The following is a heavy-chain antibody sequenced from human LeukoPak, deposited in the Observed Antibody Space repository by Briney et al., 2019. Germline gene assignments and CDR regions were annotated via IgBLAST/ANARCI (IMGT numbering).Heavy chain of an antibody. CDR3: ARGEDYYDDNGFYFGALET. V-gene: IGHV4-59*01. Sequence: PSETLSLTCIVSGGSISRYYWNWIRQPPGKGLEWIGYGYYRGKTNYNPSLKSRVTISVDTSRNQFSLKVTSVTAADTAMYYCARGEDYYDDNGFYFGALETWGQGIRVTVSS. D-gene: IGHD3-22*01. J-gene: IGHJ3*02. CDR1: GGSISRYY. CDR2: GYYRGKT.